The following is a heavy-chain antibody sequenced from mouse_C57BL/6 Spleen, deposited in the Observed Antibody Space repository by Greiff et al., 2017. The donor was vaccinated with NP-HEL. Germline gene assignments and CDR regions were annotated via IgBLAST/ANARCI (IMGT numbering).Heavy chain of an antibody. J-gene: IGHJ3*01. CDR1: GYTFTSYW. Sequence: QVQLKESGAELVKPGASVKMSCKASGYTFTSYWITWVKQRPGQGLEWIGDIYPGSGSTNYNEKFKSKATLTVDTSSSTAYMQLSSLTSEDSAVYYCARKDYDGYPWFAYWGQGTLGTVSA. CDR2: IYPGSGST. D-gene: IGHD2-3*01. V-gene: IGHV1-55*01. CDR3: ARKDYDGYPWFAY.